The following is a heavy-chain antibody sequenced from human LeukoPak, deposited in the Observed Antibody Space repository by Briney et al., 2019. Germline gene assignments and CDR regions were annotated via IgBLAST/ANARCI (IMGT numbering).Heavy chain of an antibody. CDR3: ATSLYDYVSQFDP. V-gene: IGHV1-2*02. J-gene: IGHJ5*02. CDR1: GYTFTGYY. CDR2: INPNSGGT. D-gene: IGHD3-16*01. Sequence: ASVKVSCKASGYTFTGYYMHWARQAPGQGLEWMGWINPNSGGTNYAQKFQGRVTMTRDTSISTAYMELSRLRSDDTAVYYCATSLYDYVSQFDPWGQGTLVTVS.